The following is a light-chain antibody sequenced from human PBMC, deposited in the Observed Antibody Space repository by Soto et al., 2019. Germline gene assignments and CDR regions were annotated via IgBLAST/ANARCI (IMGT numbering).Light chain of an antibody. V-gene: IGKV3-20*01. CDR1: QSFGGNL. J-gene: IGKJ4*01. CDR2: GGS. Sequence: EIVLTQSPGTLALSPGNRATLTCRASQSFGGNLLAWYQQKTGQAPTLLIYGGSPRVPGLSDRFTGSGSGTDFTLTISRLEPEDFAVYYCQQYGKIPLTFGGGTKIEIK. CDR3: QQYGKIPLT.